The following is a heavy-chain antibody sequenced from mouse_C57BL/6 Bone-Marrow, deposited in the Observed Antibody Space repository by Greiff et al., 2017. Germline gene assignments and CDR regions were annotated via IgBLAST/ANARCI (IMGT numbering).Heavy chain of an antibody. D-gene: IGHD2-2*01. CDR1: GYTFTSYG. CDR2: IYPRGGNT. Sequence: QVQLQQSGAELARPGASVKLSCKASGYTFTSYGISWVKQRTGQGLEWIGEIYPRGGNTSYNEKFKGKATLTADKSSSTAYMELRSLTSEDSAVYFCAILLWLRPEDFDYWGQGTTLTVSS. V-gene: IGHV1-81*01. CDR3: AILLWLRPEDFDY. J-gene: IGHJ2*01.